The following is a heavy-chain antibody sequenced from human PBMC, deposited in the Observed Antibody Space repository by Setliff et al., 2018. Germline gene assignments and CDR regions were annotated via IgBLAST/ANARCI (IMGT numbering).Heavy chain of an antibody. J-gene: IGHJ4*02. CDR3: TRSRGPRVVLAADFDF. D-gene: IGHD3-16*01. CDR2: ISPYSGES. V-gene: IGHV1-18*04. Sequence: ASVKVSCKTSGFRFTSFGSSWVRQAPGQGLEWMGWISPYSGESNYAQKFQDRLTVTADTSTKTIYMELRSLTSDDTAVYFCTRSRGPRVVLAADFDFWGQGTLVTVSS. CDR1: GFRFTSFG.